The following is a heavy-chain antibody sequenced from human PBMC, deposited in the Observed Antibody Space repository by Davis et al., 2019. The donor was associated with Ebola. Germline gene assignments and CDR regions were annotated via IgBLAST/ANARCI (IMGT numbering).Heavy chain of an antibody. CDR3: ARLSGLFSSSSGALYFDL. CDR1: GASINSGFFA. D-gene: IGHD6-6*01. V-gene: IGHV4-61*09. CDR2: IFSSGHT. Sequence: SETLSLTCTVSGASINSGFFAWSWVRQPAGKGLEWIGHIFSSGHTKYNPSLESRLTISLDTSKNQFSLKLRSVTAADTAVYFCARLSGLFSSSSGALYFDLWGRGTLVSVSS. J-gene: IGHJ2*01.